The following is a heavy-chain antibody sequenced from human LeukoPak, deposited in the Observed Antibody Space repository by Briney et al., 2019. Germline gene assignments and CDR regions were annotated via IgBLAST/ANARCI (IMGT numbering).Heavy chain of an antibody. V-gene: IGHV6-1*01. D-gene: IGHD6-19*01. CDR1: GDSVSSNSAA. CDR3: ARDLSSSYYGMDV. CDR2: TYYRAKWYN. J-gene: IGHJ6*02. Sequence: SQTLSLTCAISGDSVSSNSAAWNCIRQSPSRGLEWLGRTYYRAKWYNDYAVSVKSRITINPDTSKNQFSLQLNSVTPEDTAVYYCARDLSSSYYGMDVWGQGTTVTVSS.